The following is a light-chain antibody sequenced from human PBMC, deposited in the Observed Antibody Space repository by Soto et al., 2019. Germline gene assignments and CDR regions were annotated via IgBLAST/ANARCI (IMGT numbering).Light chain of an antibody. J-gene: IGLJ2*01. CDR2: DVN. Sequence: QSALTQPRSVSGSPGQSVTISCTGTSSDVGGYNYVSWYQQHPGKAPKLMIFDVNKRPSGVPDRFSGSNSGDTASLTISELQAEDEADYYCSSCARSHVVFGGGTKLTVL. CDR1: SSDVGGYNY. CDR3: SSCARSHVV. V-gene: IGLV2-11*01.